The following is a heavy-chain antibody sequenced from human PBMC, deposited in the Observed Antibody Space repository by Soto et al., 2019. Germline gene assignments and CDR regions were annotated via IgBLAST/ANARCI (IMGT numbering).Heavy chain of an antibody. D-gene: IGHD2-15*01. V-gene: IGHV1-24*01. CDR1: GYTLTELS. CDR2: FDPEDGET. CDR3: ATVGYCSGGSCYQPSVRWFDP. J-gene: IGHJ5*02. Sequence: ASVKVSCKVSGYTLTELSMHWVRQAPGKGLEWMGGFDPEDGETIYAQMFQGRVTMTEDTSTDTAYMELSSLRSDDTAVYYCATVGYCSGGSCYQPSVRWFDPWGQGTLVTVSS.